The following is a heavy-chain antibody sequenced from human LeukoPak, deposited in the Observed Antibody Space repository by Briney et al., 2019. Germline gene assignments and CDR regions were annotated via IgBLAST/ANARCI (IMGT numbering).Heavy chain of an antibody. CDR2: ISSSGSSTI. CDR3: ARPRGYSGYDSSD. Sequence: PGGSLRLSCAASGFTFSRHSMNWVRQAPGKGLEWVSYISSSGSSTIHYADSEKGRFTISRDNAKNSLYLQMNSLRAEDTAVYYCARPRGYSGYDSSDWGQGTLVTVSS. CDR1: GFTFSRHS. V-gene: IGHV3-48*04. J-gene: IGHJ4*02. D-gene: IGHD5-12*01.